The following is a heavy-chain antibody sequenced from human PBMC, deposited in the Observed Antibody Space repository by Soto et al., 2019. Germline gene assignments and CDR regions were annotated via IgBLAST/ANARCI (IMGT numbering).Heavy chain of an antibody. Sequence: EVQLLESGGGLVQPGGSLRLSCAASGFTFSSYAMSWVRQAPGKGLEWVSAISGSGGSTYYADSVKGRFTISRDNSKNTLYLQMNSRRAEDTAVYYCAKDPGGSSSWYGSYFDYWGQGTLVTVSS. CDR1: GFTFSSYA. D-gene: IGHD6-13*01. J-gene: IGHJ4*02. CDR2: ISGSGGST. CDR3: AKDPGGSSSWYGSYFDY. V-gene: IGHV3-23*01.